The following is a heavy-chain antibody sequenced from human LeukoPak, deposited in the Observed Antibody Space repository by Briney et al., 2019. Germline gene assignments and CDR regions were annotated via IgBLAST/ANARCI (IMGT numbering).Heavy chain of an antibody. D-gene: IGHD5-12*01. CDR2: IYYSGST. CDR3: ARHAGGGYDFEYYFDY. V-gene: IGHV4-59*08. J-gene: IGHJ4*02. Sequence: TSSETLSLTCTVSGGSISSYYWSWIRQPPGKGLEWIGYIYYSGSTNYNPSLKSRVTILVDTSKNQFSLKLSSVTAADTAVYYCARHAGGGYDFEYYFDYWGQGTLVTVSS. CDR1: GGSISSYY.